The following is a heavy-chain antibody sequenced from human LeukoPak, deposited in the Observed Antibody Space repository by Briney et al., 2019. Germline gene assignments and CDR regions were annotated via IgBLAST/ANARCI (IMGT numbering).Heavy chain of an antibody. Sequence: GGSLRLSCAASGFTSSSYWMSWVRQAPGRGLEWVANIKQDGREKDYVDSVKGRFTISRDNAKNSLYLQMNSLRAEDTAVYYCARDLMGIAYRGAFYYWGQGTLVTVSS. CDR3: ARDLMGIAYRGAFYY. D-gene: IGHD6-13*01. V-gene: IGHV3-7*01. CDR2: IKQDGREK. CDR1: GFTSSSYW. J-gene: IGHJ4*02.